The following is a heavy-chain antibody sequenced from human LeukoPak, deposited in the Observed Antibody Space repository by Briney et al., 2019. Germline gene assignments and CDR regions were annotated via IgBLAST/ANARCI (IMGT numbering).Heavy chain of an antibody. Sequence: GGSLRLSCAASGFTFSNAWMSWVRQAPGKGLEWVLAISGSGGSTSYADSVKGRFTISRDNSKNTLYLQMNSLRAEDTAVYYCAKLSRVAMAGTMDYWGQGTLVTVSS. CDR1: GFTFSNAW. CDR2: ISGSGGST. D-gene: IGHD6-19*01. J-gene: IGHJ4*02. CDR3: AKLSRVAMAGTMDY. V-gene: IGHV3-23*01.